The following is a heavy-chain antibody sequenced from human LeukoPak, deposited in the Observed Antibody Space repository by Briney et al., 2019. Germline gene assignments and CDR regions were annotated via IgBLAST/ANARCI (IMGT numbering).Heavy chain of an antibody. CDR1: RGSIRSSY. CDR3: ATDDYDSAVYSY. V-gene: IGHV4-4*07. J-gene: IGHJ4*02. D-gene: IGHD3-22*01. CDR2: IYTSGST. Sequence: SETLSLICTVSRGSIRSSYWSCVRHPAGEGLEWIGRIYTSGSTNYNPSLKSLVTMSLDTSKNHFSLNLRSVTAADTAVYFCATDDYDSAVYSYWGQGTLVTVSS.